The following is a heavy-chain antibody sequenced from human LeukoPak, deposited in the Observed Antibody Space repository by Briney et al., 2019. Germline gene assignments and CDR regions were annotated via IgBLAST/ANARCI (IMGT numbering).Heavy chain of an antibody. D-gene: IGHD6-13*01. J-gene: IGHJ4*02. CDR2: ISYDGSNK. CDR3: RRGRIAAVGTKGFNY. V-gene: IGHV3-30-3*01. CDR1: GFTFSSYA. Sequence: PGGSLRLSCAASGFTFSSYAMHWVRQAPGKGLEWVAVISYDGSNKYYADSVKGRFTISRDNSKNTLYLQMNSLRAEDTAVYYWRRGRIAAVGTKGFNYGGKGTLVTV.